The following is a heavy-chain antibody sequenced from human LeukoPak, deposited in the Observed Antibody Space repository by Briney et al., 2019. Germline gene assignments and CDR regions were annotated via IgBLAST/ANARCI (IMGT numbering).Heavy chain of an antibody. J-gene: IGHJ4*02. Sequence: SETLSLTSAVYGGSFSGYYWSWIRQPPGKGLEWIGEINHSGSTNYNPSLKSRVTISVDTSKNQFSLKLSSVTAADTAVYYCARGRYSSGWYPDYWGQGTLVTVSS. CDR3: ARGRYSSGWYPDY. D-gene: IGHD6-19*01. V-gene: IGHV4-34*01. CDR1: GGSFSGYY. CDR2: INHSGST.